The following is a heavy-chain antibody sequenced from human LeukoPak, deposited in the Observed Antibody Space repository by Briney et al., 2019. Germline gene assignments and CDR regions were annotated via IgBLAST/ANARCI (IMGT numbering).Heavy chain of an antibody. CDR1: GGSISSYY. D-gene: IGHD3-22*01. J-gene: IGHJ4*02. CDR2: IYYSGST. Sequence: SETLSLTCTVSGGSISSYYWSWIRQPPGKGLEWIGYIYYSGSTNYNPSLKSRVTISVDTSKNQFSLKLSSVTAADTAVYYCARWYYYDSSGYSFDYWGQGTLVTVSS. CDR3: ARWYYYDSSGYSFDY. V-gene: IGHV4-59*01.